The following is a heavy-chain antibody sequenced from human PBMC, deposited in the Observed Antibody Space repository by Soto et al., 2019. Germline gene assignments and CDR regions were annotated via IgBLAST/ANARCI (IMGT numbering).Heavy chain of an antibody. Sequence: GGSLRLSGAAAGVTFRSYCMRWVRQAPGKGLEWVAVISYDGSNKYYADSVKGRFTISRDNSKNTLYLQMNSLRAEDTAVYSCAKALGYSSSCMDVWGQGTTVTVSS. V-gene: IGHV3-30*18. D-gene: IGHD6-13*01. J-gene: IGHJ6*02. CDR2: ISYDGSNK. CDR3: AKALGYSSSCMDV. CDR1: GVTFRSYC.